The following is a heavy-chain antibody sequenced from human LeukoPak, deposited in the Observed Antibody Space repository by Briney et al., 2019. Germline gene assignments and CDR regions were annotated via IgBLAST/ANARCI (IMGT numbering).Heavy chain of an antibody. CDR1: GFTFSNFG. J-gene: IGHJ4*02. Sequence: GRSLRLSCAASGFTFSNFGTHWVRQAPGKGLEWVAVVSSEGSVQYYADSVKGRFTISRDNSKNTLSLQMNSLRVEDTAVYYCTKEAATGSRYSFDFWGQGTLVTVSS. CDR2: VSSEGSVQ. CDR3: TKEAATGSRYSFDF. V-gene: IGHV3-30*18. D-gene: IGHD1-1*01.